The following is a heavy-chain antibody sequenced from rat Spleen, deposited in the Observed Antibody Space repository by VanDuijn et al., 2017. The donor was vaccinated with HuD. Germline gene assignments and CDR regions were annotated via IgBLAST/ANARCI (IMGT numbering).Heavy chain of an antibody. V-gene: IGHV5-29*01. CDR2: ISNDGSKT. Sequence: EVQLVESDGGLVQPGRSLKLSCAASGFTFSDFYMAWVRQAPTKGLEWVATISNDGSKTYYRDPVKGRFTISRDNARSTLNLHMDSLRSEDTAIYYCTRGGYYRYWGQGVMVTVSS. D-gene: IGHD1-1*01. CDR1: GFTFSDFY. J-gene: IGHJ2*01. CDR3: TRGGYYRY.